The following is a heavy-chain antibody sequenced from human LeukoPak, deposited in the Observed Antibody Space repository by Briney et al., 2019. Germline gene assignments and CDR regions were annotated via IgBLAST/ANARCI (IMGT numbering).Heavy chain of an antibody. CDR2: INPNSGGT. CDR1: GYTNTSYG. Sequence: ASVKVSCKASGYTNTSYGISLVRQAAGQGLEWMGWINPNSGGTNYAQKFQGRVTMTRDTSISTAYMELSRLRSDDTAVYYCARDHRRYSSGWYRIDYWGQGTLVTVSS. CDR3: ARDHRRYSSGWYRIDY. V-gene: IGHV1-2*02. J-gene: IGHJ4*02. D-gene: IGHD6-19*01.